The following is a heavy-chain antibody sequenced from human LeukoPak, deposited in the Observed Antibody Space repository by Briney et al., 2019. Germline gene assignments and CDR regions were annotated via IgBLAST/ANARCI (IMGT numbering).Heavy chain of an antibody. CDR1: GGSISSGGYY. CDR3: ARVPELRYFDWLPRGWFDP. CDR2: IYYSGST. D-gene: IGHD3-9*01. V-gene: IGHV4-31*03. J-gene: IGHJ5*02. Sequence: SETLSLTCTVSGGSISSGGYYWSWIRQHPGKGLEWIGYIYYSGSTYYNPSLKSRVTISVDTSKNQFSLKLSSVTAADTAVYYCARVPELRYFDWLPRGWFDPWGQGTLVTVSS.